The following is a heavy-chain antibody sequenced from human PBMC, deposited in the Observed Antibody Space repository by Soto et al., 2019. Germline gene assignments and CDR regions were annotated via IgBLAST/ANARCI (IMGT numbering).Heavy chain of an antibody. CDR3: ARWGRFYDIFTRPRPYSCAMDV. Sequence: SETLSLTCAVSGGSITSSNWWSWVRQPPGKGLEWIGEIYHSGSTNYNPSLKSRVTISVDKSKNQFSLKLSSVTAADTAVYYCARWGRFYDIFTRPRPYSCAMDVWGQEITVTVSS. J-gene: IGHJ6*02. D-gene: IGHD3-9*01. CDR1: GGSITSSNW. V-gene: IGHV4-4*02. CDR2: IYHSGST.